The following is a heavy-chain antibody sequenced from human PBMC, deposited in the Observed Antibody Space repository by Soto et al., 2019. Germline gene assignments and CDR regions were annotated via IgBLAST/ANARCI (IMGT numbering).Heavy chain of an antibody. Sequence: QVQLVQSGAEVKKPGSSVKVSCKASGGTFSSYTISWVRQAPGQGLEWMGRIIPILGIANYAQKFQGRVTITADKSTSTAYMELSSLRSEDTAVYYCARGSGSYPRGWFDPWGQGTLVTVSS. D-gene: IGHD1-26*01. CDR1: GGTFSSYT. CDR2: IIPILGIA. J-gene: IGHJ5*02. V-gene: IGHV1-69*02. CDR3: ARGSGSYPRGWFDP.